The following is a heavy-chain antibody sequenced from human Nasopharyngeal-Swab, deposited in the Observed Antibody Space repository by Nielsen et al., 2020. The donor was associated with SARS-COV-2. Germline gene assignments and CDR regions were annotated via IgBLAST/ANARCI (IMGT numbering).Heavy chain of an antibody. CDR2: IDPSDSYT. CDR1: GDSVTNYW. J-gene: IGHJ6*03. CDR3: ARLRSDTSYYNYYYMDV. V-gene: IGHV5-10-1*01. Sequence: MVSCTSSGDSVTNYWITWVRQMPGKGLEWMGRIDPSDSYTNYSPSFQGHVTISADKSISTAYLQRSSLKASDTAMYYCARLRSDTSYYNYYYMDVWGKGTTVTVSS. D-gene: IGHD2-2*02.